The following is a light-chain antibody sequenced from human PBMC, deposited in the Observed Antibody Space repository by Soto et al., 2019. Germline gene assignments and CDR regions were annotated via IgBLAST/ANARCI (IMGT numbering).Light chain of an antibody. Sequence: EVVLTQSPGTLSLSPGERATLSCRASQSVSSSYLAWCQQKPGQAPRLLIYGASNRATGIPDRFSGSGSGTDFTLTISRLEPEDFAVYYCQQYGSSLVTFGPGTKVDIK. CDR3: QQYGSSLVT. J-gene: IGKJ3*01. CDR2: GAS. CDR1: QSVSSSY. V-gene: IGKV3-20*01.